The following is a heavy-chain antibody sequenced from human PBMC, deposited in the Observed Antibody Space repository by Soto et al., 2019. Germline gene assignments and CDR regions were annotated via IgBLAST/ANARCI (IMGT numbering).Heavy chain of an antibody. V-gene: IGHV3-23*01. CDR3: AKKAQGLLWFGELWFSANWFDP. CDR2: ISGSGGST. J-gene: IGHJ5*02. CDR1: GFTFSSYA. D-gene: IGHD3-10*01. Sequence: PGGSLRLSCAASGFTFSSYAMSWVRQAPGKGLEWVSAISGSGGSTYYADSVKGRFTISRDNSKNTLYLQMNSLRAEDTAVYYCAKKAQGLLWFGELWFSANWFDPWGQGTVVTVSS.